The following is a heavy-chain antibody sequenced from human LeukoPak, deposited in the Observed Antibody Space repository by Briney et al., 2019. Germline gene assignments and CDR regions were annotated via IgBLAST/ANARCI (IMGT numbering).Heavy chain of an antibody. CDR2: INPNGGAT. D-gene: IGHD4-17*01. J-gene: IGHJ4*02. CDR3: AREGDYGDYDY. Sequence: ASVTVSCKASGYTFTGYYIHWVRQAPGQGVEWMGWINPNGGATKYAQKFQGRVAMTRDTSISTAYMELSRLRSDDTAVYYCAREGDYGDYDYWGQGTLVTVSS. V-gene: IGHV1-2*02. CDR1: GYTFTGYY.